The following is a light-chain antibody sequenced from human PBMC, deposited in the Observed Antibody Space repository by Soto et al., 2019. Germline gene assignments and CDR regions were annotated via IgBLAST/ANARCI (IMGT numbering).Light chain of an antibody. J-gene: IGKJ5*01. V-gene: IGKV3-11*01. CDR3: HHRGNGIT. Sequence: EVVLTQSPATLSLSPGDTATLSCGASHSVSSSLAWYQQKPGQAPRLLIYDASSRATGIPARFSGSGSGTDFNLTISSLEPEDFAVYYCHHRGNGITFGQGTRLEIK. CDR2: DAS. CDR1: HSVSSS.